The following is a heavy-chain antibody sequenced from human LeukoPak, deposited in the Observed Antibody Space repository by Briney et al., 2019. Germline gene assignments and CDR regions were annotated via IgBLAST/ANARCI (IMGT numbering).Heavy chain of an antibody. Sequence: GGSLRLSCAASGFTFSSYGMHWVRQAPGKGLEWVAVISYDGSNKYYADSVKGRFTISRDNSKNTLYLQMNSLRAEDTAVYYCAKDQRFGELFPYYFDYWGQGTLVTVSS. CDR2: ISYDGSNK. CDR1: GFTFSSYG. CDR3: AKDQRFGELFPYYFDY. D-gene: IGHD3-10*01. J-gene: IGHJ4*02. V-gene: IGHV3-30*18.